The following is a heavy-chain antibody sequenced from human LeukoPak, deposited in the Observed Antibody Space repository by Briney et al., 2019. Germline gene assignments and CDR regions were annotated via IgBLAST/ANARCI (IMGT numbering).Heavy chain of an antibody. CDR1: GFTFSSYA. CDR3: AKDSGEWFGELPGAFDI. Sequence: PGGSLRLSCAASGFTFSSYAMSWVRQAPGKGLEWVSAISGSGGSTYYADSVKGRFTISRDNSKNTLYLQMNSLRAEDTAVYYCAKDSGEWFGELPGAFDIWGQGTMVTVSS. J-gene: IGHJ3*02. V-gene: IGHV3-23*01. D-gene: IGHD3-10*01. CDR2: ISGSGGST.